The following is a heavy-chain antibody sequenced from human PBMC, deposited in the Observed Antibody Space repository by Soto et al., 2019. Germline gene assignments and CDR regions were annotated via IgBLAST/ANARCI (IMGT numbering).Heavy chain of an antibody. Sequence: GGSLRLSCAASGFTFSGSAMHWVRQASGKGLEWVGRIRSKANSYATAYAASVKGRFTISRDDSKNTAYLQMNSLKTEDTAVYYCNKLLVDSVSDYWGQGTLVTVSS. CDR2: IRSKANSYAT. J-gene: IGHJ4*02. D-gene: IGHD3-10*01. CDR1: GFTFSGSA. V-gene: IGHV3-73*01. CDR3: NKLLVDSVSDY.